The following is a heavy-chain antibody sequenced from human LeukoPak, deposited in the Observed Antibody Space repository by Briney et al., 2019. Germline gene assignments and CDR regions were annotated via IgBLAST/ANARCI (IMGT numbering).Heavy chain of an antibody. CDR2: ISAYNGNT. CDR3: ARAGYYFCSSTSCYYYYYYGMDV. D-gene: IGHD2-2*01. J-gene: IGHJ6*02. V-gene: IGHV1-18*01. CDR1: GYTFTSYG. Sequence: VSVKVSCKASGYTFTSYGISWVRQAPGQGLEWMGWISAYNGNTNYAQKLQGRVTMTTDTSTSTAYMELSSLRSEDTAVYYCARAGYYFCSSTSCYYYYYYGMDVWGQGTTVTVSS.